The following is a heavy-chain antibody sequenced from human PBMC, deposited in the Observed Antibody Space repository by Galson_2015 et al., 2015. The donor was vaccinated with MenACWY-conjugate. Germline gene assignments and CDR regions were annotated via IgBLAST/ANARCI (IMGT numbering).Heavy chain of an antibody. CDR3: ARVVRGYGSVTYYLDY. Sequence: SLRLSCAASGFTVSSNYMSWVRQAPGKGLEWVSLIHSGDSTYYADSVKGRFTISRDNSKDTLYLQMNSLRPEDTAVYYCARVVRGYGSVTYYLDYWGQGNLVTVSS. J-gene: IGHJ4*02. CDR2: IHSGDST. CDR1: GFTVSSNY. D-gene: IGHD3-10*01. V-gene: IGHV3-66*02.